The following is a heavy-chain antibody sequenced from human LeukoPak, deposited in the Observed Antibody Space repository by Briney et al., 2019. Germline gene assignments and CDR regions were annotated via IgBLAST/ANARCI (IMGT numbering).Heavy chain of an antibody. Sequence: GASAKVSCKASGYTFTGYYMHWVRQAPGQGLEWMGWINPNSGGTNYAQKFQGRVTMTRDTSISTAYMELSRLRSDDTAVYYCARDGTFCSGGSCYFLNFDYWGQGTLVTVSS. CDR1: GYTFTGYY. CDR3: ARDGTFCSGGSCYFLNFDY. CDR2: INPNSGGT. J-gene: IGHJ4*02. V-gene: IGHV1-2*02. D-gene: IGHD2-15*01.